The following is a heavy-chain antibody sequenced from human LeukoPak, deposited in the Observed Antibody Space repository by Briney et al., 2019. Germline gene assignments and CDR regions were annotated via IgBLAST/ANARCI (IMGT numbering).Heavy chain of an antibody. Sequence: ASVKVSCKASGYTFTGYYMHWVRQAPGQGLEWMGWINPNSGGTNYAQKFRGRVTMTRDTSISTAYMELSRLRSDDTAVYYCASMVEMATTSPDYWGQGTLVTVSS. V-gene: IGHV1-2*02. CDR2: INPNSGGT. D-gene: IGHD5-24*01. CDR1: GYTFTGYY. CDR3: ASMVEMATTSPDY. J-gene: IGHJ4*02.